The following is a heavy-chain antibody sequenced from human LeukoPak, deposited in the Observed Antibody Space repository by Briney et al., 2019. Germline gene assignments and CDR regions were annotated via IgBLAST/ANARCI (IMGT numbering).Heavy chain of an antibody. CDR3: ARDGWFGDYNWFDP. V-gene: IGHV3-48*01. Sequence: GGSLRLSCAASGFTFSSYSMNWVRQAPGKGLEWVSYISSASNTIYYADSVKGRFTISRDNAKNSLYLQMNSLRAEDTAMYYCARDGWFGDYNWFDPWGQGTLVTVSS. CDR2: ISSASNTI. CDR1: GFTFSSYS. J-gene: IGHJ5*02. D-gene: IGHD3-10*01.